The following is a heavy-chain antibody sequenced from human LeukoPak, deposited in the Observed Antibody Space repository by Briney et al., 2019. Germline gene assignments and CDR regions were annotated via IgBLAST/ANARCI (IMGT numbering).Heavy chain of an antibody. V-gene: IGHV3-30*02. CDR2: IRYDGSNK. D-gene: IGHD2-2*03. CDR1: GFTFSSYC. Sequence: PGGSLRLSCAASGFTFSSYCMHWVRQAPGRGLEWVAFIRYDGSNKYYADSVKGRFTISRDNSKNTLYLQMNSLRAEDTAVYYCVKESLMDIVVVPAARSPFDYWGQGTLVTVSS. J-gene: IGHJ4*02. CDR3: VKESLMDIVVVPAARSPFDY.